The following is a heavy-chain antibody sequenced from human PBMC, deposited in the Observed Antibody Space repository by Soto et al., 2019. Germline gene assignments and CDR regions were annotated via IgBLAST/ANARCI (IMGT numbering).Heavy chain of an antibody. D-gene: IGHD3-10*01. J-gene: IGHJ5*02. CDR1: GGSISSSSYY. V-gene: IGHV4-39*07. Sequence: SETLSLTCTVSGGSISSSSYYWGWIRQPPGKGLEWIGSIYYSGSTYYNPSLKSRVTISVDTSKNQFSLKLGSVTAADTAVYYCARFLWFGDPNWFDPWGQGTLVTVSS. CDR2: IYYSGST. CDR3: ARFLWFGDPNWFDP.